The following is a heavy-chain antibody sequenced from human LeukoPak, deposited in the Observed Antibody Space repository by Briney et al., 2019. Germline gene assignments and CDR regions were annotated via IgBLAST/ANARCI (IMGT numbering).Heavy chain of an antibody. Sequence: GGSLRLSCAASGFTLSQFAVNWVRQAPGQGLEWISYISSSGNTMYYADSVKGRFTVSRDNAKNSLYLQMNSLRAEDTALYYCAELGIAMIGGVWGKGTTVTISS. CDR2: ISSSGNTM. J-gene: IGHJ6*04. V-gene: IGHV3-48*03. D-gene: IGHD3-10*02. CDR1: GFTLSQFA. CDR3: AELGIAMIGGV.